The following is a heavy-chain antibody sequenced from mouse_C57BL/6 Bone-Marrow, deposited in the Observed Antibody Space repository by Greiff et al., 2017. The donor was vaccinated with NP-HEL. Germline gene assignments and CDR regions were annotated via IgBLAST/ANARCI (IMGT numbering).Heavy chain of an antibody. Sequence: EVKLMESGGGLVQPGGSLSLSCAASGFTFTDYYMSWVRQPPGKALEWLGFIRNKANGYTTEYSASVKGRFTISRDNSQSILYLQMNALRAEDSATYYCARSSLYDYAPWFAYWGQGTLVTVSA. V-gene: IGHV7-3*01. D-gene: IGHD2-4*01. CDR1: GFTFTDYY. CDR2: IRNKANGYTT. CDR3: ARSSLYDYAPWFAY. J-gene: IGHJ3*01.